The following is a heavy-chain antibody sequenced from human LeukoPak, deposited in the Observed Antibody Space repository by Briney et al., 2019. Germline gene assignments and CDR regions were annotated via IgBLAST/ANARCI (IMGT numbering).Heavy chain of an antibody. CDR1: GFTLSTYA. Sequence: PGGSLRLSCAASGFTLSTYAMHWVRQAPGKGLEWISYISSSSLAIYYSDSVKGRFTISRDNVENSLYLQMNTLRAEDTAVYYCARSCHYGAGSYYSLNGFDPWGQGTLVTVSS. CDR3: ARSCHYGAGSYYSLNGFDP. J-gene: IGHJ5*02. CDR2: ISSSSLAI. V-gene: IGHV3-48*04. D-gene: IGHD3-10*01.